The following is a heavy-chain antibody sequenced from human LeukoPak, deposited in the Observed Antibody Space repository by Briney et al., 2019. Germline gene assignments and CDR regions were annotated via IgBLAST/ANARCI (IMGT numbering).Heavy chain of an antibody. V-gene: IGHV3-23*01. J-gene: IGHJ4*02. CDR3: VSFYETY. Sequence: GGSLRLSCAASGFIFSSYSMSWVRQAPGKGLEWVSVITGSGKNTYYADSVKGRFTISKDNAKNTVYLQMNSLRAEDTAVYYCVSFYETYWGRGTLVTVSS. D-gene: IGHD2/OR15-2a*01. CDR1: GFIFSSYS. CDR2: ITGSGKNT.